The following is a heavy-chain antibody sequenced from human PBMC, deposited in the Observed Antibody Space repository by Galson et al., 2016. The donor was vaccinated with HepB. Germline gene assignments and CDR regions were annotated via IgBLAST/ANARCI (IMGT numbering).Heavy chain of an antibody. J-gene: IGHJ4*02. Sequence: SETLSLTCTVSGGSVSSGSSYWSWIRQPPGKGLEWIGNIYYIVSTNYNPSLKSRVTISVDTSKNQFSLKLSSVTAADTAVYYCARDRRPYYSDSSGYLDYAFHIWGQGTLVTVSS. CDR1: GGSVSSGSSY. V-gene: IGHV4-61*01. CDR3: ARDRRPYYSDSSGYLDYAFHI. CDR2: IYYIVST. D-gene: IGHD3-22*01.